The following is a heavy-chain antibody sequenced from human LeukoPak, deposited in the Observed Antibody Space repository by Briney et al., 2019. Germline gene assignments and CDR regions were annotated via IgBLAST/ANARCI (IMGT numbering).Heavy chain of an antibody. D-gene: IGHD3-9*01. J-gene: IGHJ4*02. V-gene: IGHV1-8*01. CDR1: GYTFTSYD. Sequence: GASVKVSCKASGYTFTSYDINWVRQATGQGLEWMGWMNPNSGNTGYAQKFQGRVTMTRNTSIRTAYMELSSLRSEDTAVYYCARMGFHYDILTGYYTAPYDYWGQGTLVTVSS. CDR3: ARMGFHYDILTGYYTAPYDY. CDR2: MNPNSGNT.